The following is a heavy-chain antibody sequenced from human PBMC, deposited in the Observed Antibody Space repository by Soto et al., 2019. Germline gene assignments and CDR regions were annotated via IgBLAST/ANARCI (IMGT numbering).Heavy chain of an antibody. CDR2: HHSDST. Sequence: QVQLQESGPGLVKPSETLSLTCTVSGGSMRGQHWSWIRQPPGKGLEWIGHHSDSTNYNPSLKSRSTRATDTSKNQFSLKLSSVTAADTAVYYCATYTVGEGGRGYWGQGTLVTVSS. D-gene: IGHD3-16*01. V-gene: IGHV4-4*09. CDR1: GGSMRGQH. J-gene: IGHJ4*02. CDR3: ATYTVGEGGRGY.